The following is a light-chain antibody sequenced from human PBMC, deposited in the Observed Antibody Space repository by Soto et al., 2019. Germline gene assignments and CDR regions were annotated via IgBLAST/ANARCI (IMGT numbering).Light chain of an antibody. CDR2: DVS. CDR3: QQYNSYPWT. V-gene: IGKV1-5*01. J-gene: IGKJ1*01. Sequence: DIQMTQSPSTLSASVGDRVTITCRASQSISGWLAWYQQKPGKAPKPLIYDVSSLESGVPSRFSGSGSGTEFTLAISSLQPDDFATYYCQQYNSYPWTFGQGTRWISN. CDR1: QSISGW.